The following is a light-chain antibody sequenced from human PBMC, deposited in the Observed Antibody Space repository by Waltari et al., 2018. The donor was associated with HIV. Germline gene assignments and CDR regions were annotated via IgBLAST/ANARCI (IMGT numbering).Light chain of an antibody. V-gene: IGKV2-28*01. J-gene: IGKJ2*01. CDR3: RRALQPPRT. Sequence: EIVMTQSPLSLPVTPGEPASISCRSSQSLLNSMGSNYLDWYLQKPGQSPQLLIYLGSIRASGVPDRFSGSGSDTLFTLKISRVEAEDVGGYDCRRALQPPRTFGQGTKLEIK. CDR2: LGS. CDR1: QSLLNSMGSNY.